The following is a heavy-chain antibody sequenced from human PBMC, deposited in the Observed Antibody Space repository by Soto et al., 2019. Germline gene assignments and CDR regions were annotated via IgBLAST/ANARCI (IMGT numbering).Heavy chain of an antibody. CDR1: GFTFSSYW. Sequence: PGGSLRLSCAASGFTFSSYWMSWVRQAPGKGLEWVANIKQDGSEKYYVDSVKGRFTISRDNAKNSLYLQMNSLRAEDTAVYYCARDDFGSGYYSHYYMDVWGKGTTVTVSS. CDR2: IKQDGSEK. J-gene: IGHJ6*03. CDR3: ARDDFGSGYYSHYYMDV. D-gene: IGHD3-3*01. V-gene: IGHV3-7*01.